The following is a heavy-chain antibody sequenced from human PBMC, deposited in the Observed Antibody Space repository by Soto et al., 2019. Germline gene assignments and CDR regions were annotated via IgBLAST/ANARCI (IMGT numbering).Heavy chain of an antibody. V-gene: IGHV3-21*01. CDR3: ARATVTPSWYFDL. J-gene: IGHJ2*01. CDR2: ISSSSSYI. D-gene: IGHD4-17*01. CDR1: GFTFSSYS. Sequence: EVQLVESGGGLVKPGGSLRLSCAASGFTFSSYSMNWVRQAPGKGLEWVSSISSSSSYIYYADSVKGRFTISRDNAKNSLYLQMTSRRAEDTAVYYCARATVTPSWYFDLWGRGTLVTVSS.